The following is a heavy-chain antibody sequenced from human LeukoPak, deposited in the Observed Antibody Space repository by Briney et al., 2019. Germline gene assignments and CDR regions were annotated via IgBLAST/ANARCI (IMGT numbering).Heavy chain of an antibody. D-gene: IGHD5-18*01. J-gene: IGHJ4*02. V-gene: IGHV3-30*04. Sequence: GGSLRLSCAASEFSFSTYTIHWVRQVPGKGLEWVAVISYDGRNEYYADSARGRFTISRDNAKNSLYLQMNSLRAEDTAVYYCARSRGYSFNWGQGTLVTVSS. CDR2: ISYDGRNE. CDR3: ARSRGYSFN. CDR1: EFSFSTYT.